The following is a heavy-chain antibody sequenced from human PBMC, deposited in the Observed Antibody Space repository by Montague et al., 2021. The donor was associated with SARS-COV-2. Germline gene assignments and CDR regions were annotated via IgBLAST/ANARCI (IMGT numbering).Heavy chain of an antibody. CDR2: TYYRSKRYN. D-gene: IGHD2-2*01. Sequence: CAISGDSVSSNIATWNWIRQSPSIGLEWLRRTYYRSKRYNDYAEXVKSRITIDPDTSKHQFSLHLNSVTPEDTAVYYCARIPVGSKYYFDFWGQGTLVTVSS. CDR3: ARIPVGSKYYFDF. CDR1: GDSVSSNIAT. V-gene: IGHV6-1*01. J-gene: IGHJ4*02.